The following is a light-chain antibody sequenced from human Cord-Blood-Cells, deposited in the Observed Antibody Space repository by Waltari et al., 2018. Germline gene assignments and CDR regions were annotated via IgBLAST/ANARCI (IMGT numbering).Light chain of an antibody. V-gene: IGLV1-44*01. J-gene: IGLJ3*02. CDR3: AAWDDSLNGWV. Sequence: QSVLTQPPSASGTPGQRVTISCSGSSSNIGRNTVHWYQHLPGPAPELLSYSHSQRPSGVPSRFSGCKSVTSASLAISGLQSEDEADYYCAAWDDSLNGWVCGGGTKLTVL. CDR2: SHS. CDR1: SSNIGRNT.